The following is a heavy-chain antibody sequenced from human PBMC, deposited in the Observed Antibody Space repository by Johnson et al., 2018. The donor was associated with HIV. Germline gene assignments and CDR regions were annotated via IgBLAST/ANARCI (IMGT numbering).Heavy chain of an antibody. CDR3: ARALARLDAFDI. CDR2: IGTAGDA. Sequence: VQLMESGGGLVQPGGSLRLSCAASGFTFSSYDMHWVRQATGKGLEWVSAIGTAGDAYYPGSVKGRFTISRENAKNSLYLKMNSLRAGDTAVYYCARALARLDAFDIWGQGTMVTVSS. V-gene: IGHV3-13*01. J-gene: IGHJ3*02. CDR1: GFTFSSYD.